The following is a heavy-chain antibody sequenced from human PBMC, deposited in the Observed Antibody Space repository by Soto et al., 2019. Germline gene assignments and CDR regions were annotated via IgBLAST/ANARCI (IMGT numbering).Heavy chain of an antibody. V-gene: IGHV3-74*01. CDR2: CNGDGSAT. CDR3: ARGDNGLDV. CDR1: GFTLSSYW. J-gene: IGHJ6*02. Sequence: EVQLVESGGGLVQPGGSLRLSCVASGFTLSSYWMYWVRQAPGKGLVWVSRCNGDGSATRYADSVKGRFTISRDNAKNTLYLQVNSLGADDTAVYYCARGDNGLDVWGQGTTVTVSS.